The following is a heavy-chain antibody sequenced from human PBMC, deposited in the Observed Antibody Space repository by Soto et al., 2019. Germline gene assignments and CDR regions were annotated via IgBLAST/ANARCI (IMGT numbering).Heavy chain of an antibody. CDR1: GFTFSTYV. CDR3: ANVCPRRTSGYFFYY. D-gene: IGHD1-1*01. J-gene: IGHJ4*02. CDR2: VSASGLNT. V-gene: IGHV3-23*01. Sequence: PGGSLRLSCAASGFTFSTYVMAWVRQAPGKGQEWVSGVSASGLNTDYADPVKGRFYISRDNSKNTVSLHMNSLRAEDTALYYCANVCPRRTSGYFFYYWGQRSPVPVSS.